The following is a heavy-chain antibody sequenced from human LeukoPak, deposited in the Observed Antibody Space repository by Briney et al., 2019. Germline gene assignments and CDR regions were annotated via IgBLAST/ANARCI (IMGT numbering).Heavy chain of an antibody. J-gene: IGHJ4*02. V-gene: IGHV3-33*03. CDR3: ARSWLAVAGPEY. CDR1: GFTFSIYG. CDR2: IWHDGSNK. Sequence: GGSLRLSCVASGFTFSIYGMHWVRQAPGKGLEWVAIIWHDGSNKYYADSVKGRFTISRDNAKNSLYLQMNSLRAEDTAVYYCARSWLAVAGPEYWGQGTLVTVSS. D-gene: IGHD6-19*01.